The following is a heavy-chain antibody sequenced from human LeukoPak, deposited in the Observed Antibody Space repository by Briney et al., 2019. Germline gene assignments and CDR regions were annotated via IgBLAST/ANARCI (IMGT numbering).Heavy chain of an antibody. Sequence: ASVKVSCKASGGTFSSYTISWVRQAPGQGLEWMGRIIPILGIANYAQKFQGRVTITADKSTSTAYMERSSLTSEDTAVYYCVSYSDAFDIWGQGRMVTVSS. CDR2: IIPILGIA. J-gene: IGHJ3*02. CDR3: VSYSDAFDI. V-gene: IGHV1-69*02. D-gene: IGHD3-10*01. CDR1: GGTFSSYT.